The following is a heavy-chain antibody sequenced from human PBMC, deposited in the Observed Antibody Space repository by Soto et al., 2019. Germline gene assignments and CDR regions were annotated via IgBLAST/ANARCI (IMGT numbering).Heavy chain of an antibody. J-gene: IGHJ4*02. D-gene: IGHD5-18*01. Sequence: SETLSLTCAVYGGSFSGYYWSWIRQPPGKGLEWIGEINHSGSTNYNPSLKSRVTISVDTSKNQFSLKLSSVTAADTAVYYCARGYPPYKRGYSYGYPYYFDYWGQGTLVTVSS. CDR3: ARGYPPYKRGYSYGYPYYFDY. CDR2: INHSGST. CDR1: GGSFSGYY. V-gene: IGHV4-34*01.